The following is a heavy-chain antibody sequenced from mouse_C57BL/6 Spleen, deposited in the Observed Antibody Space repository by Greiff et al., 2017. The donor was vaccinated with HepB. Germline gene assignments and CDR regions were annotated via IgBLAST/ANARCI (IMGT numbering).Heavy chain of an antibody. Sequence: VQLQPSGPELVKPGASVKISCTASGFAFSSSWMNWVQPRPGQGLEWIGRIYPGDGDTNYNGKFKGKATLTADKSSSTAYMQLSSLTSEDSAVYFCARSTYDGPDVWGTGTTVTVSS. CDR2: IYPGDGDT. V-gene: IGHV1-82*01. CDR1: GFAFSSSW. J-gene: IGHJ1*03. CDR3: ARSTYDGPDV. D-gene: IGHD2-3*01.